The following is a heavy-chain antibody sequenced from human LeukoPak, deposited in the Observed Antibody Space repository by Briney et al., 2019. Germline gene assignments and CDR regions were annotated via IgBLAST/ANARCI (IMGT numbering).Heavy chain of an antibody. CDR1: GGSISSSSYY. J-gene: IGHJ4*02. V-gene: IGHV4-39*01. CDR2: IYYSGST. CDR3: ARHDGFSRSYYFDY. Sequence: SETLSLTCTVSGGSISSSSYYWGWIRQPPGKGLEWIGSIYYSGSTYYNPSLKSRVTISVDTSKNQFSLKLSSVTAADTAVYYCARHDGFSRSYYFDYWGQGTLVTVSS. D-gene: IGHD3-10*01.